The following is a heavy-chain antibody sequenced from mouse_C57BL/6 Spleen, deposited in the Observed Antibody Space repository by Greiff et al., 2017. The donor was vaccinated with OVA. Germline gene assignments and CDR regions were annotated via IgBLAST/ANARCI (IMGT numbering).Heavy chain of an antibody. Sequence: VMLVESGPELVKPGASVKISCKASGYAFSSSWMNWVKQRPGTGLEWIGRIYPGDGDTNYNGKFKGKATLTADKSSSTAYMQLSSLTSEDSAVYFWARSDGTRYWYFDVWGTGTTVTVSS. CDR1: GYAFSSSW. V-gene: IGHV1-82*01. CDR3: ARSDGTRYWYFDV. J-gene: IGHJ1*03. CDR2: IYPGDGDT. D-gene: IGHD1-1*01.